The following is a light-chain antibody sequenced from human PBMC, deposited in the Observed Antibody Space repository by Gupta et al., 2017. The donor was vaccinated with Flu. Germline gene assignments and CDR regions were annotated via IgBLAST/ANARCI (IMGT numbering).Light chain of an antibody. Sequence: DIQMTQSPSSLSASVGDRVIITCRASEDISNYLAWYQQKPGKVPKLLIYDASTLQSGVPSRVSGSEYGTDFSRNRRRLQPEDVEHEYGQKYNNAFGQGTKVEIK. CDR3: QKYNNA. CDR1: EDISNY. J-gene: IGKJ1*01. CDR2: DAS. V-gene: IGKV1-27*01.